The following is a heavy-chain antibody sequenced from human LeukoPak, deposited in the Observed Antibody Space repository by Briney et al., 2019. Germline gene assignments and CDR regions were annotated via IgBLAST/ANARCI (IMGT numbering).Heavy chain of an antibody. J-gene: IGHJ4*02. CDR3: ATVVRPYYFDY. CDR1: GGSITSYY. V-gene: IGHV4-59*01. Sequence: PSETLSLTCTVSGGSITSYYWSWIRQPPGKGLEWIGYIYYSGSTNYNPSLKSRVTISVDTSKNQFSLKLSSVTAADTAVYYCATVVRPYYFDYWGQGTLVTVSS. D-gene: IGHD2-15*01. CDR2: IYYSGST.